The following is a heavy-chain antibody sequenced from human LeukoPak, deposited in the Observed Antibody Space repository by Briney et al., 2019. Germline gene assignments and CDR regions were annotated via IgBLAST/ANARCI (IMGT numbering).Heavy chain of an antibody. V-gene: IGHV1-69*13. D-gene: IGHD3-22*01. CDR3: ARGSTPSYYYDSSGHFDY. CDR2: IIPIFGTA. CDR1: GGTFSSYA. Sequence: SVKVSCKASGGTFSSYAISWVRQAPGQGLEWMGGIIPIFGTANYAQKFQGRVTITADESTSTVYMELSSLRSEDTAVYYCARGSTPSYYYDSSGHFDYWGQGTLVTVSS. J-gene: IGHJ4*02.